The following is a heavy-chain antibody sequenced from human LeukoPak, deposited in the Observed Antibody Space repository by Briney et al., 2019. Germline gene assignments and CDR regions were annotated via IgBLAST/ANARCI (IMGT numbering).Heavy chain of an antibody. CDR2: INPNSGGT. Sequence: AASVKVSCKTSGYTFTGYYMHWVRQAPGQGLEWMGWINPNSGGTNYAQKFQGRVTMTRDTSISTAYMELSRLRSDDTAVYYCARELRIAAAGTIGYWGQGTLVTVSS. CDR3: ARELRIAAAGTIGY. CDR1: GYTFTGYY. V-gene: IGHV1-2*02. J-gene: IGHJ4*02. D-gene: IGHD6-13*01.